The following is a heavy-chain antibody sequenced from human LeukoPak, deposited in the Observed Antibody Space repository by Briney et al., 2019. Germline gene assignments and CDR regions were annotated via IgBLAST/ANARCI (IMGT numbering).Heavy chain of an antibody. CDR1: GFTFSSYA. CDR3: AKETGYTSGWWDY. CDR2: ISGSGGST. J-gene: IGHJ4*02. Sequence: GGSLRLSCAASGFTFSSYAMGWVRQAPGKGLEYISVISGSGGSTYYADSVKGRFTISRDNSRNTLYLQMNSLRAEDTAVYYCAKETGYTSGWWDYWGQGTLVTVSS. V-gene: IGHV3-23*01. D-gene: IGHD6-19*01.